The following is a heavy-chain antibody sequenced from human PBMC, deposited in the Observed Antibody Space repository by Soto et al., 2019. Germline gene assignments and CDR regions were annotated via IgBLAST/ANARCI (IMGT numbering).Heavy chain of an antibody. CDR1: GGSVSDGAYY. J-gene: IGHJ4*02. D-gene: IGHD3-10*01. CDR2: KHFNGNT. V-gene: IGHV4-30-4*01. CDR3: ARASRSGVFDY. Sequence: QVQLQESGPGLVEPSQTLSLTCAVSGGSVSDGAYYWSWIRQPPGKGLEWIAYKHFNGNTFYNPSLKSRLAISVDTSKSQLSLKVNSVTAADTAVYYCARASRSGVFDYWGQGTLVTVSS.